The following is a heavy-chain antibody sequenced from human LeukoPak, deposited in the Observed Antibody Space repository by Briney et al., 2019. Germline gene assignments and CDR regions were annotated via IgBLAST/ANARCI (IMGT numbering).Heavy chain of an antibody. V-gene: IGHV3-23*01. Sequence: QPGGSLRLSCSSSGFTFNKYAMSWVRQAPGKGLEWVSAISASGISTYYADSVRGRFTISRDNSKNTLFLQMNSLRAEDTAVYYCASEKYNWNYGVFDYWGQGTLVTVSS. D-gene: IGHD1-7*01. J-gene: IGHJ4*02. CDR2: ISASGIST. CDR1: GFTFNKYA. CDR3: ASEKYNWNYGVFDY.